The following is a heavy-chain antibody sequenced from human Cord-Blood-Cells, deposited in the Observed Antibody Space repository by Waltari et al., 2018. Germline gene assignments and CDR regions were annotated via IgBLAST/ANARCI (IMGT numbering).Heavy chain of an antibody. D-gene: IGHD3-9*01. CDR2: IGGSGGRT. CDR3: AKDILTGYYPN. CDR1: GFTFSSYA. J-gene: IGHJ4*02. Sequence: EVQLLESGGGLVQPGGSLRLSCAASGFTFSSYAMSGVRQAPGKGLEGVSAIGGSGGRTYDDESVKGRFTISRDNSKNTLYLQMNSLRAEDTAVYYCAKDILTGYYPNWGQGTLVTVSS. V-gene: IGHV3-23*01.